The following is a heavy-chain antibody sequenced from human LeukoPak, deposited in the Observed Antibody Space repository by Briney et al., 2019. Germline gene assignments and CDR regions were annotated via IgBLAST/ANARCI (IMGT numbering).Heavy chain of an antibody. V-gene: IGHV3-23*01. CDR1: GFTVSSNY. Sequence: PGGSLRLSCAASGFTVSSNYMSWVRQAPGKGLEWVSAISGSGGSTYYADSVKGRFTISRDNSKNTLYLQMNSLRAEDTAVYYCAKVSGSYYPDIDYWGQGTLVTVSS. CDR3: AKVSGSYYPDIDY. J-gene: IGHJ4*02. D-gene: IGHD1-26*01. CDR2: ISGSGGST.